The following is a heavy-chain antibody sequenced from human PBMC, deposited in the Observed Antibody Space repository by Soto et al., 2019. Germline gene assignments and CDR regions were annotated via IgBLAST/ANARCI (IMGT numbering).Heavy chain of an antibody. CDR3: AREGKLYDFWSGYYTGLPYYGMDV. CDR2: ISAYNGNT. J-gene: IGHJ6*02. V-gene: IGHV1-18*01. CDR1: GYTFTSYG. Sequence: ASVKVSCNASGYTFTSYGISWVRQAPGQGLEWMGWISAYNGNTNYAQKLQGRVTMTTDTSTSTAYMELRSLRSDDTAVYYCAREGKLYDFWSGYYTGLPYYGMDVWGQGTTVTVSS. D-gene: IGHD3-3*01.